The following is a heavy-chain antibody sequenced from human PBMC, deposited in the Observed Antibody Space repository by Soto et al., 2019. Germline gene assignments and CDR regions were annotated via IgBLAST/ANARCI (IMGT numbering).Heavy chain of an antibody. D-gene: IGHD2-15*01. CDR3: AKLAGYCSGNSCHGDYAMDV. V-gene: IGHV4-39*01. CDR2: IYYSENT. Sequence: SETLSLTCSVSGCSFPSRSYSWGWIRQPPGKGLEWIGTIYYSENTYYNPSLKSRVTISVDTSKNQFSLKLSSVTAADTAVYYCAKLAGYCSGNSCHGDYAMDVWGQGTTVT. CDR1: GCSFPSRSYS. J-gene: IGHJ6*02.